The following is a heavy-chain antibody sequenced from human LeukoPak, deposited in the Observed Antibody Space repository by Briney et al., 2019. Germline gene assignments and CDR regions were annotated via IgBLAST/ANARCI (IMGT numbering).Heavy chain of an antibody. J-gene: IGHJ4*02. V-gene: IGHV4-59*01. CDR3: AREGGGRYSSSWYGIDY. Sequence: PSETLSLTCTVSGGSISSYYWSWIRQPPGKGLEWIGYIYYSGSTNYNPSLKSRVTISVDTSKNQFSLKLSSVTAADTAVYYCAREGGGRYSSSWYGIDYWGQGTLVTVSS. CDR1: GGSISSYY. CDR2: IYYSGST. D-gene: IGHD6-13*01.